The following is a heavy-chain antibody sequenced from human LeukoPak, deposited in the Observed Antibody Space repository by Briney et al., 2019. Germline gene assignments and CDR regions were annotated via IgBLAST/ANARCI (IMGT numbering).Heavy chain of an antibody. V-gene: IGHV3-43*01. J-gene: IGHJ3*02. CDR3: GKGPRRCTGCDGFDI. CDR1: GFTFEDHT. D-gene: IGHD1-14*01. Sequence: GGSLRLSCADSGFTFEDHTMHWVRQAPGKGLEWVSISSWDDNTEYYADSVKGRFTISRDNSKTSLYLQMNSLRTEDTAVYYCGKGPRRCTGCDGFDILGQGTMVTVSS. CDR2: SSWDDNTE.